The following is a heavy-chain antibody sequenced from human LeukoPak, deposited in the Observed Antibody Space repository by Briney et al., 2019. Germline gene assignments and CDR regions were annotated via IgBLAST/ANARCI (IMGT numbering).Heavy chain of an antibody. J-gene: IGHJ6*03. D-gene: IGHD2-2*01. CDR1: GFTFSSYW. Sequence: GGSLRLSCAASGFTFSSYWMHWVRQAPGKGLVWVSRINSDGSSTSYADSVKGRFTISRDNAKNTLYLQMNSLRAEDTAVYYCASRGYCSSTSCYEPEGYYYYYMDVWGKGTTVTISS. V-gene: IGHV3-74*01. CDR3: ASRGYCSSTSCYEPEGYYYYYMDV. CDR2: INSDGSST.